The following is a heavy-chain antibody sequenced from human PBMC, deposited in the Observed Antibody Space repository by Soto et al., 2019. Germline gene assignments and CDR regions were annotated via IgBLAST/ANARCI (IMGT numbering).Heavy chain of an antibody. CDR2: IYYSGST. D-gene: IGHD2-15*01. V-gene: IGHV4-59*01. J-gene: IGHJ3*02. CDR1: GGSMSSYY. CDR3: TRGLVVVAATRISDAFDI. Sequence: SETLSLTSTVSGGSMSSYYWSWIRQPPGKGLEWIGYIYYSGSTNYNPSLKSRATISVDPSKNQFSLKLSSVTAADTAVYYCTRGLVVVAATRISDAFDIWGQGTMVTVSS.